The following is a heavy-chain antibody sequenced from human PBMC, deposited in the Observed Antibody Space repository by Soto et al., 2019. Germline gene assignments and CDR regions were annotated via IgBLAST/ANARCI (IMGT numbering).Heavy chain of an antibody. CDR1: GFTVSNNY. Sequence: EVQLVESGGGLIQPGGSLRLSCAVSGFTVSNNYMSWVRQAPGKGLEGVSVIYSGGYTAYGDSVKGRFTISRDNSKNTLYFKMRSLGAADAAGVYCARRPGGGGYWGQGTLVTVSS. V-gene: IGHV3-53*01. CDR3: ARRPGGGGY. D-gene: IGHD3-10*01. J-gene: IGHJ4*02. CDR2: IYSGGYT.